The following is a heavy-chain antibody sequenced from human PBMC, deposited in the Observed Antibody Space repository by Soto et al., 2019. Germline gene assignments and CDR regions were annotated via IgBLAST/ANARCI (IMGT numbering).Heavy chain of an antibody. CDR2: IKEDGSAK. D-gene: IGHD6-13*01. V-gene: IGHV3-7*01. CDR3: ATTAAAAGTD. J-gene: IGHJ4*02. Sequence: PGGSLRLSCVGSGFTFTSYWMAWVRQAPGKGLEWVANIKEDGSAKYYVDSVKGRFTISRDNAKNLLFLQMNSLRAEDTAVYYCATTAAAAGTDWGQGTLVTVSS. CDR1: GFTFTSYW.